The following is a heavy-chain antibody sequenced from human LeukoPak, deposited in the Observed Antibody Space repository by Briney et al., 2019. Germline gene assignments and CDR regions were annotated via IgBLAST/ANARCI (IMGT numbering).Heavy chain of an antibody. V-gene: IGHV4-59*08. CDR2: IYYSGST. D-gene: IGHD6-13*01. J-gene: IGHJ4*02. Sequence: SETLSLTCTVSGGSISSYYWSWIRQPPGNRLEWIGYIYYSGSTNCNPSLKSRVTISVDTSKNQFSLKLSSVTAADTALYYCARQVVAAGTFDYWGQGTLVTVSS. CDR3: ARQVVAAGTFDY. CDR1: GGSISSYY.